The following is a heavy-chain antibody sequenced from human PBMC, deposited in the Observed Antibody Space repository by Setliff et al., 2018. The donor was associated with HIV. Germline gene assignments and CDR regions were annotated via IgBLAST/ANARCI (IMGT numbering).Heavy chain of an antibody. CDR1: GISINGYY. CDR2: VSSIGNT. Sequence: PSETLSLTCSVSGISINGYYWSWIRQSPRTRLEWIGYVSSIGNTNYNPSLKSRVTISVDTSKNQFSLQLNSVTAADTAVYFCARTRAPYFFDFWGQGAQVTVAS. CDR3: ARTRAPYFFDF. V-gene: IGHV4-4*08. J-gene: IGHJ4*02. D-gene: IGHD1-26*01.